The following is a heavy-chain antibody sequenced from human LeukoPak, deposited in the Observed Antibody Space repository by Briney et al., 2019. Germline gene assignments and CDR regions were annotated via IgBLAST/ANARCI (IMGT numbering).Heavy chain of an antibody. V-gene: IGHV3-48*03. CDR1: GFTFSDYE. J-gene: IGHJ6*03. Sequence: GGSLRLSCAGSGFTFSDYEMTWVRQAPGKGLECISFITSSGATKYHADSVRGRFAISRDNANNSLYLLVDSLRADDTAVYFCARILGNNYYYYYMDVWGKGTTVTVSS. CDR3: ARILGNNYYYYYMDV. CDR2: ITSSGATK.